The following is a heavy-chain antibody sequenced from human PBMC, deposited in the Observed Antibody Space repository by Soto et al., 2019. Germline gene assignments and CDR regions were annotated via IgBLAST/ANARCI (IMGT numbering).Heavy chain of an antibody. Sequence: EVQLVESGGGLVEPGGSLRLSCAASGFTFSSYSMNWVRQTPGNGLEWVSSISRSSSDIYHADSVKGRFTISRDNAKNSLYLQMNSLRAEDTAVYYCARTDLRYGSLDYWGQGTLVTVSS. D-gene: IGHD5-18*01. CDR2: ISRSSSDI. V-gene: IGHV3-21*01. CDR3: ARTDLRYGSLDY. J-gene: IGHJ4*02. CDR1: GFTFSSYS.